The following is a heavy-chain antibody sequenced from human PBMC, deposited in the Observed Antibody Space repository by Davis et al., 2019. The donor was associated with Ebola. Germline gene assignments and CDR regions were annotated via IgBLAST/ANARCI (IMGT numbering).Heavy chain of an antibody. CDR3: ARQDLDCSSSSYYGPYYYGMDV. CDR1: GFTFSSYA. Sequence: GESLKISCSASGFTFSSYAMHWVRQAPGKGLEYVSAISSNGGSTYYADSVKGRFTISRDNSKNTLYLQMNSLRAEDAAVYYCARQDLDCSSSSYYGPYYYGMDVWGQGTTVTVSS. CDR2: ISSNGGST. J-gene: IGHJ6*02. D-gene: IGHD2-2*01. V-gene: IGHV3-64*04.